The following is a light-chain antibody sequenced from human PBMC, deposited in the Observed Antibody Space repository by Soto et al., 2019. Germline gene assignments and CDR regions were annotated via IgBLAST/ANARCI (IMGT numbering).Light chain of an antibody. CDR1: SSDVGGYYY. V-gene: IGLV2-8*01. Sequence: QSVLTQPPSASGSPGQSVTISCTGTSSDVGGYYYVSWYQQHPGKAPKLIIYEVTKRPSGVPDRFSGSKSGNTASLTVSGLQPEDEADYYCSSYAGSNTVAFGGGTQLTV. J-gene: IGLJ2*01. CDR3: SSYAGSNTVA. CDR2: EVT.